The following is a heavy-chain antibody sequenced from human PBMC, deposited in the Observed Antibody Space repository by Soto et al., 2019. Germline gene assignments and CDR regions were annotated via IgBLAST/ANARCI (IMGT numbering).Heavy chain of an antibody. V-gene: IGHV4-31*03. Sequence: TLSLTCTVSGDSISGGASFWSWIRQPPGKGLEGIANVDYSGSSYYNPQLKSRLTISVDTTKNQFSLQLKSMTAADTAVYYCAKLSCTSSTCYSPGWFDXWGQGTLVTVSX. D-gene: IGHD2-2*01. CDR1: GDSISGGASF. J-gene: IGHJ5*02. CDR3: AKLSCTSSTCYSPGWFDX. CDR2: VDYSGSS.